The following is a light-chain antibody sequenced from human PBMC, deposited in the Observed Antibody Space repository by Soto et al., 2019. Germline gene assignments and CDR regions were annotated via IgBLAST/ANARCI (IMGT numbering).Light chain of an antibody. CDR3: SYHHKVPIP. CDR2: YIS. J-gene: IGKJ5*01. Sequence: EMVRTQSQATLSRSTEKTASLSCGASQSAGNFLAWYQQKPGQAPRLLIYYISTRATGIPAGFSGSGSGSEFTVAINGLSADSSAVQYCSYHHKVPIPFCRGTRLEIK. V-gene: IGKV3D-15*01. CDR1: QSAGNF.